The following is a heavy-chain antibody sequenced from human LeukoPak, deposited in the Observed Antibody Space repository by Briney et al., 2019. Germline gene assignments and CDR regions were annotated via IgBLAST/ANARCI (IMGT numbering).Heavy chain of an antibody. CDR1: GGSFSSYY. CDR2: INHSGST. Sequence: SETLSLTCVVYGGSFSSYYWSWIRQPPGKGLEWIGEINHSGSTNYSPSLKSRVTISIDTSKNQFTLKLSSVTATDTAVYYCARLPRNFYDPPLWGQGTLVTVSS. D-gene: IGHD3-22*01. CDR3: ARLPRNFYDPPL. V-gene: IGHV4-34*01. J-gene: IGHJ4*02.